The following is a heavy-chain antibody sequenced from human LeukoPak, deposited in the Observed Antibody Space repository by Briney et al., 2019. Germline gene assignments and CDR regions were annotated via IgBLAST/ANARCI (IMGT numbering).Heavy chain of an antibody. V-gene: IGHV3-21*03. CDR2: ISWRSSDI. CDR1: GFTLSSYN. J-gene: IGHJ4*02. Sequence: GGSLRLSCVASGFTLSSYNMKWVRQAPGKRLEWVSSISWRSSDIEYADSVKGRFTISRDIDKKSLYLQMNSLKTEDTAVYYCTRVGRSIAAAGYYFDYWGQGTLVTVSS. D-gene: IGHD6-13*01. CDR3: TRVGRSIAAAGYYFDY.